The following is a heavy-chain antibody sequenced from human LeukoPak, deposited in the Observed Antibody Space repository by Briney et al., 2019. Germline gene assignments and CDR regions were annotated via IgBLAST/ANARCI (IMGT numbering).Heavy chain of an antibody. D-gene: IGHD2-21*02. J-gene: IGHJ4*02. Sequence: GGSLRLSCAASGFTFSSYAMSWVRPAPGKGLEWVSAISGSGGSTYYADSVQGRFTISRDNSKNTLYLQMNSLRAEDTAVYYCAKERGDSRGKYYFDYWGQGTLVTVSS. CDR3: AKERGDSRGKYYFDY. V-gene: IGHV3-23*01. CDR2: ISGSGGST. CDR1: GFTFSSYA.